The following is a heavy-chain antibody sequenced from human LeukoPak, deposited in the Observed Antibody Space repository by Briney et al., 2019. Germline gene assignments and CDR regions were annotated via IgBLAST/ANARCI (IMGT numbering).Heavy chain of an antibody. CDR3: ATQYSYGPYYFDY. CDR2: IIPIFGTA. V-gene: IGHV1-69*05. D-gene: IGHD5-18*01. Sequence: ASVKVSCKASGGTFSSYAISWVRQAPGQGLEWMGRIIPIFGTANYAQKFQGRVTITTDESTSTAYMELSSLRSEDTAVYYCATQYSYGPYYFDYWGQGTLVTVSS. CDR1: GGTFSSYA. J-gene: IGHJ4*02.